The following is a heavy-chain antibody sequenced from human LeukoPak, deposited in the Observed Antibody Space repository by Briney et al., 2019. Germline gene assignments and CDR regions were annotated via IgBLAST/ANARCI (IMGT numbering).Heavy chain of an antibody. CDR2: MNPNSGNT. CDR1: GYTFTSYY. V-gene: IGHV1-8*02. Sequence: ASVKVSCKASGYTFTSYYLHWVRQAPGQGLEWMGWMNPNSGNTDYAQKFQGRVAMTRNTSISTAYMQLSSLRSEDTAVYYCARVTYDSSGYYYFDYWGQGTLVTVSS. CDR3: ARVTYDSSGYYYFDY. D-gene: IGHD3-22*01. J-gene: IGHJ4*02.